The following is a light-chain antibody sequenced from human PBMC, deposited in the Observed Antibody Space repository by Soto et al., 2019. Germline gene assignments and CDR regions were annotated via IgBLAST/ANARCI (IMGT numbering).Light chain of an antibody. V-gene: IGKV2-24*01. CDR3: MQASQFPRT. J-gene: IGKJ1*01. Sequence: DIVLTQTPLSLPVTLGQPASISCRASQSLVFSDGNTYLSWFHQRPGQPPRLLIYKIFKRFSGVPDRFTGSGAGTEFTLKINRVEAEDVGVYYCMQASQFPRTFGQGTKVEIK. CDR1: QSLVFSDGNTY. CDR2: KIF.